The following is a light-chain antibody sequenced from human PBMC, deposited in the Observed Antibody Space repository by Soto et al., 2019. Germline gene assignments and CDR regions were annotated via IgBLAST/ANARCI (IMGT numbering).Light chain of an antibody. J-gene: IGLJ3*02. Sequence: QSALTQPASVSGSPGQSITISCTGTSSDVGSYNLVSWYQQYPGKAPKLMIYEDTKRPSGVSNRFSGSKSGNTASLTISGLQTEDEADYSCCAYVNTWVFGGGTQLTVL. CDR3: CAYVNTWV. CDR2: EDT. V-gene: IGLV2-23*01. CDR1: SSDVGSYNL.